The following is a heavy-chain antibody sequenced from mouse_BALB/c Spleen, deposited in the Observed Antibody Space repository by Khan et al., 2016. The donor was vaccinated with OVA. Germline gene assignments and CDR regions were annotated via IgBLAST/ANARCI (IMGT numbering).Heavy chain of an antibody. J-gene: IGHJ3*01. Sequence: VQLQESGPGLVQPSQSLSITCTVSGFSLTRYGVHWVRQSPGKGLEWLGVIWSGGSTDYNAAFISRLSISKDNSKSQVFFKMSSLQANDTAIYYCARNYDYDEGLAYWGHVTLVTVSA. D-gene: IGHD2-4*01. CDR1: GFSLTRYG. CDR2: IWSGGST. V-gene: IGHV2-2*02. CDR3: ARNYDYDEGLAY.